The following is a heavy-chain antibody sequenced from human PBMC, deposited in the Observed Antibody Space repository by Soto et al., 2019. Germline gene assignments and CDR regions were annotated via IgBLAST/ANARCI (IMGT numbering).Heavy chain of an antibody. J-gene: IGHJ6*03. Sequence: QVQLQESGPGLVKPSGTLSLTCAVSSGSISSSNWWSWVRQPPGKGLEWIGEIYHSGSTNYNPSLKSRVTISVDKSKNQFSLKLSSVTAADTAVYYCEASDFARPRGYYYMDVWGKGTTVTVSS. CDR2: IYHSGST. V-gene: IGHV4-4*02. CDR3: EASDFARPRGYYYMDV. CDR1: SGSISSSNW. D-gene: IGHD3-10*01.